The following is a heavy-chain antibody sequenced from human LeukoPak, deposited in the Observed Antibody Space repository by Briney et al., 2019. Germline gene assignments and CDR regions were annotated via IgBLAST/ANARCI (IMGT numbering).Heavy chain of an antibody. Sequence: GGSLRLSCAASGFTFSTYWMHWVRQAPGKGLEWVSAISGSGGSTYYADSVKGRFTISRDNSKNTLYLQMNSLRAEDTAVYYCAKLQLGYYYMDVWGKGTTVTISS. V-gene: IGHV3-23*01. D-gene: IGHD5-18*01. J-gene: IGHJ6*03. CDR2: ISGSGGST. CDR3: AKLQLGYYYMDV. CDR1: GFTFSTYW.